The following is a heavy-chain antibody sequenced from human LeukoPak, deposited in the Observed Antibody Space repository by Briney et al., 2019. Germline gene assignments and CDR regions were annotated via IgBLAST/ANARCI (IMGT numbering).Heavy chain of an antibody. V-gene: IGHV4-39*01. D-gene: IGHD2-21*01. Sequence: PSETLSLTCTVSGDSISSTGYSWAWVRQPPGRGLEWIGSNSYRGSTYYNPSLKSRLTISVDSSKNQFSLKLSSVTAADTAVYYCALGLWYVDYWGQGTLVTVSS. J-gene: IGHJ4*02. CDR2: NSYRGST. CDR3: ALGLWYVDY. CDR1: GDSISSTGYS.